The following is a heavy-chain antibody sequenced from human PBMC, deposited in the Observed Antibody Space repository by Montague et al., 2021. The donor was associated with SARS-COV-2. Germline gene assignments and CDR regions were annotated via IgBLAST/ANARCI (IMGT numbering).Heavy chain of an antibody. J-gene: IGHJ5*02. Sequence: SETLSLTCPVSDGSMSSRRYYWGWIRHPPGKGLEWLGSIYYCGSTYYNPSLKSRVTISVDTSKNQFSLKLSSVTAADTAVYYCVRHWITMIVVVIKGGWFDPYGQSTLVTVSS. D-gene: IGHD3-22*01. CDR2: IYYCGST. CDR3: VRHWITMIVVVIKGGWFDP. V-gene: IGHV4-39*01. CDR1: DGSMSSRRYY.